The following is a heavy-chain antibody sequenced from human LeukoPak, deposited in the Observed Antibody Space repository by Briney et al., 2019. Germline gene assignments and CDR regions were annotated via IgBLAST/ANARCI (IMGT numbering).Heavy chain of an antibody. Sequence: GGSLRLSCAASGFTFSSYAMSWVRQAPGKGLEWVSAISGSGGSTYYADSVKGRFTISRDNSKNTLYLQMNSLRAEDTAVYYCAREGGNGKIFGVVITYYYYGMDVWGQGTTVTVSS. CDR2: ISGSGGST. J-gene: IGHJ6*02. V-gene: IGHV3-23*01. CDR3: AREGGNGKIFGVVITYYYYGMDV. CDR1: GFTFSSYA. D-gene: IGHD3-3*01.